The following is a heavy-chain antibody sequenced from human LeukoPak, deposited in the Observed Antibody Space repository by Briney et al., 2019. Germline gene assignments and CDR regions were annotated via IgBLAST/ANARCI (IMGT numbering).Heavy chain of an antibody. J-gene: IGHJ4*02. V-gene: IGHV3-30-3*01. Sequence: GGSLRLSCAASGFTFSSYAMHWVRQAPGKGLEWVAVISYDGSNKYYADSVKGRFTISRDNSKNTLYLQMNSLRAEDTAVYYCARDSSSTYYFVYWGQGTLVTVSS. CDR2: ISYDGSNK. D-gene: IGHD6-6*01. CDR1: GFTFSSYA. CDR3: ARDSSSTYYFVY.